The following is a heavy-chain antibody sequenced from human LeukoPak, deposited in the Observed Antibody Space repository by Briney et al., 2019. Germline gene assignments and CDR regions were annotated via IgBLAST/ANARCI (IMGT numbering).Heavy chain of an antibody. Sequence: GGSLRLSCAASGFTFSDYYMSWIRQAPGKWLEWVSYISSSGSTIYYADSVKGRFTISRDNAKNSLYLQMNSLRAEDTAVYYCARDLWFGSYDYWRQGTLVTVSS. J-gene: IGHJ4*02. CDR2: ISSSGSTI. D-gene: IGHD3-10*01. CDR1: GFTFSDYY. V-gene: IGHV3-11*04. CDR3: ARDLWFGSYDY.